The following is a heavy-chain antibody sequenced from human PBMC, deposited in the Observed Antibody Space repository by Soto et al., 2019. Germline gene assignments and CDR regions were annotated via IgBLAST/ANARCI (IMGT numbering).Heavy chain of an antibody. V-gene: IGHV6-1*01. D-gene: IGHD3-10*01. CDR2: TYHRSKWYN. Sequence: QVQLQQSGPGLVKPSQTLSVTCTICGDSVSSNSAAWNWIRQSPSRGLEWLGRTYHRSKWYNDYAASLKGRITINPDTSKNHFTQQLNSVTPEDTAVYYSASGWALNIWGQGTMVTVSS. CDR1: GDSVSSNSAA. J-gene: IGHJ3*02. CDR3: ASGWALNI.